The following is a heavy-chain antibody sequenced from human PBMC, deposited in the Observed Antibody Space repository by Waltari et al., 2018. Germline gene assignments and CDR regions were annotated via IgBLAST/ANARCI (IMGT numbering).Heavy chain of an antibody. V-gene: IGHV3-30-3*01. D-gene: IGHD6-13*01. J-gene: IGHJ4*02. CDR2: ISYDGSNK. Sequence: QVQLVESGGGVVQPGRSLRLSCAASGFTFSSYAIPWVRQAPGKGLEWVAVISYDGSNKYYADSVKGRFTISRDNSKNTLYLQMNSLRAEDTAVYYCARGYSSSWYLDYWGQGTLVTVSS. CDR1: GFTFSSYA. CDR3: ARGYSSSWYLDY.